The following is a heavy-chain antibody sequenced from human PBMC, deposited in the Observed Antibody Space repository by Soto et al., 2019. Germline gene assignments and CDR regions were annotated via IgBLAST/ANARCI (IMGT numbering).Heavy chain of an antibody. CDR3: AKDHGLYFDRDAFDI. CDR2: ISGSGGGT. V-gene: IGHV3-23*01. D-gene: IGHD3-9*01. Sequence: GGSLRLSCAASGFTFSNYAVSWVRQAPGKGLEWVSGISGSGGGTYYGDSVKGRFTISRDNSKNTLYLQMNSLRAEDTAVYYCAKDHGLYFDRDAFDIWGQGTMVTVSS. J-gene: IGHJ3*02. CDR1: GFTFSNYA.